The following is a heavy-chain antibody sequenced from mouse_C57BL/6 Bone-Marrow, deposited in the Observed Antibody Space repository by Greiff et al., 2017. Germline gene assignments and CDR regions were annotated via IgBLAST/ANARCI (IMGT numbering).Heavy chain of an antibody. D-gene: IGHD1-1*01. CDR3: ASFTTVDAMDY. V-gene: IGHV1-26*01. CDR2: INPNNGGT. CDR1: GYTFTDYY. Sequence: EVKLQQSGPELVKPGASVKISCKASGYTFTDYYMNWVKQSHGKSLEWIGDINPNNGGTSYNQKFKGKATLTVDKSSSTAYMELRSLTSEDSAVYYCASFTTVDAMDYWGQGTSVTVSS. J-gene: IGHJ4*01.